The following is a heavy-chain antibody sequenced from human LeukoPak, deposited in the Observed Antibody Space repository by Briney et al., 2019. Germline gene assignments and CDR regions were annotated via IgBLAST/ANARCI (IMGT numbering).Heavy chain of an antibody. J-gene: IGHJ4*02. D-gene: IGHD3-10*01. CDR2: ISSSGSTI. V-gene: IGHV3-11*01. Sequence: GGSLRLSCAASGFTFSDYYMSWIRQAPGKGLEWVSYISSSGSTIYYGDSVKGRFTISRDNAKNSLYLQMNSLRAEDTAVYYCARGDYYGSGSYYLVYWGQGTLVTVSP. CDR1: GFTFSDYY. CDR3: ARGDYYGSGSYYLVY.